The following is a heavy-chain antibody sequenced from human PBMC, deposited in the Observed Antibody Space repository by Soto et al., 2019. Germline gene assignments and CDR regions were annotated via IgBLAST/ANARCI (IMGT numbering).Heavy chain of an antibody. J-gene: IGHJ6*02. Sequence: WASVKVSCKAPGYTFTGYYMHWVRQAPGQGLEWMEWINPNSGGTNYAQKFQGWVTMTRDTSISTAYMELSRLRSDDTAVYYCARDTRFPTGSGRQISVTYYGMDVWGQGTTVTVSS. V-gene: IGHV1-2*04. CDR2: INPNSGGT. CDR3: ARDTRFPTGSGRQISVTYYGMDV. CDR1: GYTFTGYY. D-gene: IGHD3-3*01.